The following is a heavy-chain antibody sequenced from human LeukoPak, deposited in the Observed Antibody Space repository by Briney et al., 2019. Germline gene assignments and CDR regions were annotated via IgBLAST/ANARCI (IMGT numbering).Heavy chain of an antibody. CDR1: GGSISSGGYP. J-gene: IGHJ4*02. Sequence: SQTLSLTCAVSGGSISSGGYPWSWIRQPPGKGLEWIGYIYHSGSTYYNPSLKSRVTISVDRSKNQFSLKLSSVTAADTAVYYCASSYCGGDCYLFRFDYWGQGTLVTVSS. CDR3: ASSYCGGDCYLFRFDY. V-gene: IGHV4-30-2*01. D-gene: IGHD2-21*02. CDR2: IYHSGST.